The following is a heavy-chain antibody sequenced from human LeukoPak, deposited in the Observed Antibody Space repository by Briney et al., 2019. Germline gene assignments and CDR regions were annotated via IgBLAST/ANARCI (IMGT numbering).Heavy chain of an antibody. D-gene: IGHD1-1*01. J-gene: IGHJ4*02. CDR2: IGTAGDT. V-gene: IGHV3-13*01. CDR1: GFTFSDYD. Sequence: GGSLRLSRAASGFTFSDYDMHWVRQATGKGLEWVSAIGTAGDTYYTGSVEGRFTISRENAKNSLYLQMNSLRAGDTAVYYCARVAKERVGGVYYFDYWGQGTLVTVSS. CDR3: ARVAKERVGGVYYFDY.